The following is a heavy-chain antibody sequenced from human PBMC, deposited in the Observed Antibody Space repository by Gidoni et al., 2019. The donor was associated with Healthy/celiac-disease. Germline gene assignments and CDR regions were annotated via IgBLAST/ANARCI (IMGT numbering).Heavy chain of an antibody. J-gene: IGHJ4*02. CDR2: ISGSGGST. CDR3: AKDLSRITMVRGVSYYFDY. D-gene: IGHD3-10*01. CDR1: GFTFSSYA. V-gene: IGHV3-23*01. Sequence: EVQLLESGGGLVQPGGSLRLSCSASGFTFSSYAMSWVRQAPGKGLEWVSAISGSGGSTYYADSVKGRFTISRDNSKNTLYLQMNSLRAEDTAVYYCAKDLSRITMVRGVSYYFDYWGQGTLVTVSS.